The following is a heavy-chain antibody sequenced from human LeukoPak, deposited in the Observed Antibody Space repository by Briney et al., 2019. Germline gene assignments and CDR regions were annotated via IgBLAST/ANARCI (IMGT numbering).Heavy chain of an antibody. D-gene: IGHD5-18*01. CDR2: ITAGNGHT. CDR3: ARDLARGYSYGYNAFDI. Sequence: ASVKVSCKASGYNFRSYGIGWVRQAPRQGLEWMGWITAGNGHTNYAQKVQGRVTMTTDTSTSTAYMELRSLRSDDTAVYFCARDLARGYSYGYNAFDIWGQGTMVTVSS. J-gene: IGHJ3*02. V-gene: IGHV1-18*01. CDR1: GYNFRSYG.